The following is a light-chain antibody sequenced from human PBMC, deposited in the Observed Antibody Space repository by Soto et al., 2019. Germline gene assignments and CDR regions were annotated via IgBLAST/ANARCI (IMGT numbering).Light chain of an antibody. V-gene: IGKV1-5*01. CDR1: HSISSW. CDR2: DAS. J-gene: IGKJ1*01. Sequence: DIQMTQSPSTLSASVGDRVTITCRASHSISSWLAWYQQKPGKAPKLLIYDASSLESGVPSRFSGGASGTEFTLTISSLQPDDFATYYCQQYNSYSWTFGQGTKVELK. CDR3: QQYNSYSWT.